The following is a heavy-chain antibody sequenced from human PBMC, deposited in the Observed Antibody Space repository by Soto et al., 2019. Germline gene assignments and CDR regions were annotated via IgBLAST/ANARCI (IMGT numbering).Heavy chain of an antibody. V-gene: IGHV4-59*01. Sequence: SETLSLTCTVSGGSISSYYWSWIRQPPGKGLEWIGYIYYSGSTNYNPSLKSRVTISVDTSKNQFSLKLSSVTAADTAVYYCARSCREALGSGGSCYSRGAFDIWGQGTMVTVSS. CDR2: IYYSGST. CDR3: ARSCREALGSGGSCYSRGAFDI. J-gene: IGHJ3*02. CDR1: GGSISSYY. D-gene: IGHD2-15*01.